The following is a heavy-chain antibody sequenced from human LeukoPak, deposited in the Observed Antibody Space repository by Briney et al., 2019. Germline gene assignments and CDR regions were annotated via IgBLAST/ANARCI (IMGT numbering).Heavy chain of an antibody. V-gene: IGHV3-11*01. J-gene: IGHJ4*02. CDR3: ARGDYYDSSEYFDY. D-gene: IGHD3-22*01. CDR1: GFTFSDYY. Sequence: GGSLRLSCAASGFTFSDYYMSWIRQAPGKGLEWVSYISSSGSTIYYADSVKGRSTISRDNAKNSLYLQMNSLRAEDTAVYYCARGDYYDSSEYFDYWGQGTLVTVSS. CDR2: ISSSGSTI.